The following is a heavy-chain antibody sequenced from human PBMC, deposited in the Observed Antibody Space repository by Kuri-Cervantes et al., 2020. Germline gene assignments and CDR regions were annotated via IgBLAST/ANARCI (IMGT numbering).Heavy chain of an antibody. J-gene: IGHJ3*02. D-gene: IGHD3-10*01. CDR1: GYTFTSYY. CDR3: ARERRITMVRGVWRDAFDI. V-gene: IGHV7-4-1*02. CDR2: INTNTGNP. Sequence: ASVKVSCKASGYTFTSYYMHWVRQAPGQGLEWMGWINTNTGNPTYAQGFTGRFVFSLDTSVSTAYLQISSLKAEDTAVYYCARERRITMVRGVWRDAFDIWGQGTTVTVSS.